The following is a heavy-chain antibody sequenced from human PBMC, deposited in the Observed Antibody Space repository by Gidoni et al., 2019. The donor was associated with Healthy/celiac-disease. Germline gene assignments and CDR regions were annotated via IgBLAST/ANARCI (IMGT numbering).Heavy chain of an antibody. CDR2: IYHSGST. J-gene: IGHJ6*02. CDR1: GYSISSGYY. CDR3: AREVPAARIYYYYGMDV. V-gene: IGHV4-38-2*02. Sequence: QVQLQESGPGLVKPSDTLSLTCAVSGYSISSGYYWGWIRQPPGKGLEWIGSIYHSGSTYYNPSLKSRVTISVDTSKNQFSLKLSSVTAADTAVYYCAREVPAARIYYYYGMDVWGQGTTVTVSS. D-gene: IGHD2-2*01.